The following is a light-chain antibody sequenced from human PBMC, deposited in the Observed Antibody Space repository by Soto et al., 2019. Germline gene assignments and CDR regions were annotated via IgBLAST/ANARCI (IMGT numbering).Light chain of an antibody. V-gene: IGLV2-14*01. CDR3: NSYTSSTTVL. Sequence: QSALTQPASVSGSPGQSITISCTGTSNDIGGYNFVSWYQQHPGKAPKLIIYEVTHRPSGVSNRFSGSKSGNTASLTISGLQSEDEADYYCNSYTSSTTVLFGGGTKVTVL. CDR2: EVT. J-gene: IGLJ2*01. CDR1: SNDIGGYNF.